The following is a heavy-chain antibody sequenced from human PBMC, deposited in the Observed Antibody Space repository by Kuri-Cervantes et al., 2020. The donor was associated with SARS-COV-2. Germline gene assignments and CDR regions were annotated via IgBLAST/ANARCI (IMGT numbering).Heavy chain of an antibody. D-gene: IGHD6-19*01. Sequence: SSVKVSCKASGVIFTRDTINWVRQAPGQGLEWMGRIIPDLGVTNYARKFQGRVTITADKSTNTAYMGLNSLTSEDTAVYYCARDRSAWPFDYWGQGTLVTVSS. V-gene: IGHV1-69*04. CDR3: ARDRSAWPFDY. CDR1: GVIFTRDT. J-gene: IGHJ4*02. CDR2: IIPDLGVT.